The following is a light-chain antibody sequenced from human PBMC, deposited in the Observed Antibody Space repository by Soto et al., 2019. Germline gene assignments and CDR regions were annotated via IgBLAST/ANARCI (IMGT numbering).Light chain of an antibody. CDR2: EGT. CDR3: CSYADNNTYV. Sequence: QSALTQPASVSGSPGQSITISCSGTTSDVGGYNLVSWYQQHTAKAPKLLIYEGTQRPSGVSSRFSGSKSGNTASLTISGLQAEDEADYYCCSYADNNTYVFGSGTKVTVL. CDR1: TSDVGGYNL. V-gene: IGLV2-23*01. J-gene: IGLJ1*01.